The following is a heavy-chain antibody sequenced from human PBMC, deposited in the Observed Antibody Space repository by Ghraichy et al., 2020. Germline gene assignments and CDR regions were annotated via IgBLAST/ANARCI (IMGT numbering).Heavy chain of an antibody. CDR1: GYTFTSYG. Sequence: VKVSCKASGYTFTSYGISWVRQAPGQGLEWMGWISAYNGNTNYAQKLQGRVTMTTDTSTSTAYMELRSLRSDDTAVYYCVSSPEESDAFDIWGQGTMVTVSS. CDR3: VSSPEESDAFDI. V-gene: IGHV1-18*01. J-gene: IGHJ3*02. CDR2: ISAYNGNT.